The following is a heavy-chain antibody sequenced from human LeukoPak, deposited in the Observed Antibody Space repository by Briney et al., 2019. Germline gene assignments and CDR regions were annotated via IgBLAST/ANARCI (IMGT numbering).Heavy chain of an antibody. J-gene: IGHJ4*02. D-gene: IGHD6-6*01. CDR2: ISGSSTNI. CDR1: GFTFSDYR. CDR3: ARDDPSMIAALHY. Sequence: PGGSLRLSCAASGFTFSDYRMNWVRQAPWKGLEWVSSISGSSTNIYYADSVKGRFTISRDNAKNSVYLQMNSLRAEDTAVYYCARDDPSMIAALHYWGQGTLVTVSS. V-gene: IGHV3-21*01.